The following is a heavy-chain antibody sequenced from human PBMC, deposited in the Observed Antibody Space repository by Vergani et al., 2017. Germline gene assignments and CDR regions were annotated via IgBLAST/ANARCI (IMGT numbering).Heavy chain of an antibody. CDR3: ARTNRAITMVRGVPNWFDP. J-gene: IGHJ5*02. CDR1: GGYFSGYY. V-gene: IGHV4-34*01. Sequence: QVQLQQWGAGLLKPSETLSLTCAVYGGYFSGYYWRWIRQPPGKGLEWIGEINHSGSTNYNPSLKSRVTISVDTSKNQFSLKLSSVTAADTAVYYCARTNRAITMVRGVPNWFDPWGQGTLVTVSS. CDR2: INHSGST. D-gene: IGHD3-10*01.